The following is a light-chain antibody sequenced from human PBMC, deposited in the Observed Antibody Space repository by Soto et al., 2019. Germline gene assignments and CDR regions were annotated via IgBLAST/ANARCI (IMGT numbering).Light chain of an antibody. CDR3: QQYGTSPGT. V-gene: IGKV3-20*01. CDR2: GAS. CDR1: QPVTSNY. Sequence: EIVLTQSPGTLSSSPGERATLSCRASQPVTSNYLAWYQQKPGQAPRLLFFGASIRATGLPDRFSGGGSGTDFTLTISRLEPEDFAVYYCQQYGTSPGTFGQGTKVEVK. J-gene: IGKJ1*01.